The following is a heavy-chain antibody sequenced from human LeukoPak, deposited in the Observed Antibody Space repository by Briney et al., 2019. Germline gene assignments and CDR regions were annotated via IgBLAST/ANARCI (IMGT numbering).Heavy chain of an antibody. V-gene: IGHV3-33*01. CDR1: GFIFSNYG. D-gene: IGHD6-13*01. CDR3: VREPQPFYFDS. Sequence: GTSLRLSCAGSGFIFSNYGMHWVRQTPGKGLEWVALIWYNGSKKYYADSVKGRFTISRDNSQSTLYLQMNSLRAEDSAVYYCVREPQPFYFDSWGQGTLVTVSS. CDR2: IWYNGSKK. J-gene: IGHJ4*02.